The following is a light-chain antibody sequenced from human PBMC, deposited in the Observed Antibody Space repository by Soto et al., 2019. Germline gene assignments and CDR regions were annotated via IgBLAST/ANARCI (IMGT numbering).Light chain of an antibody. V-gene: IGKV1-5*01. CDR1: QSISDW. CDR3: QQHNSSPWT. Sequence: DIQMTQSPSTLSASVGERVTINCRASQSISDWLAWYQQKPGKAPKLLIYDASNLERGVPSRFSGSGSGTEFTLTISSLQPDDFATYYCQQHNSSPWTFGQGTTVEIK. CDR2: DAS. J-gene: IGKJ1*01.